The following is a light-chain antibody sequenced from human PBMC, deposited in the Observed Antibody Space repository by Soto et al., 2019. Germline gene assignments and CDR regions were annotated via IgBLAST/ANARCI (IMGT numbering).Light chain of an antibody. CDR2: SNT. V-gene: IGLV1-44*01. Sequence: QSVLTQPPSASGTPGQTIAISCSGGSSNIGSHTVNWYQQLPGTAPRLLIYSNTQRPSGVPDRFSGSKSGTSASLAISGLQSEYEGDYYCAAWYDSLNVVVFGGGTKVTVL. CDR1: SSNIGSHT. CDR3: AAWYDSLNVVV. J-gene: IGLJ2*01.